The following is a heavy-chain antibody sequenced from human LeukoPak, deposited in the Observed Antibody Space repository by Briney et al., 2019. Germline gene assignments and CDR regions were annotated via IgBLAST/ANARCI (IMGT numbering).Heavy chain of an antibody. CDR2: INPNSGGT. CDR1: GYTFTGYY. V-gene: IGHV1-2*02. CDR3: ARDSGTVSGAFDI. D-gene: IGHD4-11*01. J-gene: IGHJ3*02. Sequence: ASVKVSCKASGYTFTGYYMHWVRQAPGQGLEWMGWINPNSGGTNYAQKFQGRVTMTRDTSTGTIYMELSSLRSEDTAVYFCARDSGTVSGAFDIWGQGTMVTVSS.